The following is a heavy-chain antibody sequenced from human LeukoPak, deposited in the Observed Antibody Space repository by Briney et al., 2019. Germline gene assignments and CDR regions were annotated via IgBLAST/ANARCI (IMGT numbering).Heavy chain of an antibody. CDR2: IRSDGSST. CDR1: GFSFSAYT. D-gene: IGHD6-19*01. Sequence: GGSLRLSCVASGFSFSAYTMHWVRQAPGKGLEYVSAIRSDGSSTFQPNSVKGRFTISRDNSKSTLYLQMGSLRAEDTAVYYCTRRFGGHSGWAGYHESWGQGTLVTVSS. V-gene: IGHV3-64*01. J-gene: IGHJ5*02. CDR3: TRRFGGHSGWAGYHES.